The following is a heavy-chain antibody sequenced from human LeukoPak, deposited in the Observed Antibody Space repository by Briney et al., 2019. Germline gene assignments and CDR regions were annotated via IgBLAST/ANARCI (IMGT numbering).Heavy chain of an antibody. D-gene: IGHD3-22*01. CDR3: ARDFWDSMGDDY. CDR2: INPNSGGT. J-gene: IGHJ4*02. CDR1: GYTFTGYY. V-gene: IGHV1-2*02. Sequence: GASVKVSCKASGYTFTGYYMHWVRQTPGQGLEWMGWINPNSGGTNYAQKFQGRVTMTRDTSISTAYMELSRLRSDDTAVYYCARDFWDSMGDDYWGQGTLVTVSS.